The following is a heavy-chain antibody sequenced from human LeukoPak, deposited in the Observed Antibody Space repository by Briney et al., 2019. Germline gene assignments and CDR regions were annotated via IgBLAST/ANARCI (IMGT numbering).Heavy chain of an antibody. Sequence: PGGSLRLSCAASGFPYSDYYMSWIRQAPGKGLEWVSYISSSGSTIYYADSVKGRFTISRDNAKNSLYLQMNSLRAEDTAVYYCARMRSVVPAAIGYWGQGTLVTVSS. D-gene: IGHD2-2*01. CDR1: GFPYSDYY. CDR3: ARMRSVVPAAIGY. V-gene: IGHV3-11*01. CDR2: ISSSGSTI. J-gene: IGHJ4*02.